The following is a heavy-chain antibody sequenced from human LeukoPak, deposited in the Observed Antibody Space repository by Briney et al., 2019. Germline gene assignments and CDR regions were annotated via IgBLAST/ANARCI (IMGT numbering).Heavy chain of an antibody. CDR3: AKHGGSAPALKYIDY. CDR2: ISGSGGST. Sequence: PGGSLRLSCAVSGSTFSSYAKSWVRQAPGKGLEWVSVISGSGGSTYYAESVKGRFTISRDNSKNTVYLQMNSLRAEDTAIYYCAKHGGSAPALKYIDYWGQGTLVTVSS. V-gene: IGHV3-23*01. D-gene: IGHD6-25*01. J-gene: IGHJ4*02. CDR1: GSTFSSYA.